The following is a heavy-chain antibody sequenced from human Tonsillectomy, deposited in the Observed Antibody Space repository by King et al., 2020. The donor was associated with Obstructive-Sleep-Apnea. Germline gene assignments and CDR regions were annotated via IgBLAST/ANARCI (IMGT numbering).Heavy chain of an antibody. CDR3: ATSEDYYDSSGYYPLDY. J-gene: IGHJ4*02. V-gene: IGHV3-21*01. D-gene: IGHD3-22*01. CDR2: IRSSSSYI. CDR1: GFTFSSYS. Sequence: VQLVESGGGLVKPGGSLRLSCAASGFTFSSYSMNWVRQAPGKGLEWVSSIRSSSSYIYYADSVKGRFPISRDNAKNSLYLQMNSLRAEDTAVYYCATSEDYYDSSGYYPLDYWGQGTLVTVSS.